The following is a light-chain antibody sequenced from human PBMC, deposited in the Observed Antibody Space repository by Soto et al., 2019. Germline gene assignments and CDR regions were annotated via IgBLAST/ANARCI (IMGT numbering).Light chain of an antibody. J-gene: IGKJ2*01. CDR2: YAS. V-gene: IGKV3-11*01. CDR3: QQRSNWPQYT. CDR1: QSVSSY. Sequence: EIVLTQSPATLSLSPGERATLSCRASQSVSSYLAWYQQKPGQAPRLLIYYASNRATGIPARFTGSGSGTDFTLPISSLEPEDFAVYYCQQRSNWPQYTFGQGTKLEIK.